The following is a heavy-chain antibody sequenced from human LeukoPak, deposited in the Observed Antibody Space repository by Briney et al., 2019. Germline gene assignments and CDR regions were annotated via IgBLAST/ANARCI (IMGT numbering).Heavy chain of an antibody. Sequence: GGSLRLSCAASGFTFSSYSMNWVRQAPGKGLGWVSSISSSSSYIYYADSVKGRFTISRDNAKNSLYLQMNSLRAEDTAVYYCARSHDCSSTSCQIGWFDPWGQGTLVTVSS. V-gene: IGHV3-21*01. CDR3: ARSHDCSSTSCQIGWFDP. CDR1: GFTFSSYS. D-gene: IGHD2-2*01. J-gene: IGHJ5*02. CDR2: ISSSSSYI.